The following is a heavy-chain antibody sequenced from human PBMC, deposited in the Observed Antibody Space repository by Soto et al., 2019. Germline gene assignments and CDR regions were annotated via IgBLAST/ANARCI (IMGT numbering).Heavy chain of an antibody. V-gene: IGHV1-18*01. Sequence: QVQLVQSGAEVKKPGASVKVSCKTSGYTFTTYGVSWVRQAPGQGLEWMGWISPYNGNTNYAQRLQGRVTLTTDTSTNTAYMERRSLRADDTALYYCAREDGYCSGGSCHSGGWLEPWGQGTLGTVSS. CDR3: AREDGYCSGGSCHSGGWLEP. D-gene: IGHD2-15*01. CDR2: ISPYNGNT. J-gene: IGHJ5*02. CDR1: GYTFTTYG.